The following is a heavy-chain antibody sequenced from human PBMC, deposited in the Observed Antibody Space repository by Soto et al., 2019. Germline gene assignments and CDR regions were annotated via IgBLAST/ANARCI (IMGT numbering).Heavy chain of an antibody. CDR1: GFTFSSYA. CDR2: ISGSGGST. J-gene: IGHJ4*02. D-gene: IGHD3-10*01. Sequence: GGSLRLSCAASGFTFSSYAMSWVRQAPGKGLEWVSAISGSGGSTYYADSVKGRFTISRDNSKNTLYLQMNSLRAEDTAVYYCAKDSYGSGSYPGLYYFDYWGQGTLVTVSS. V-gene: IGHV3-23*01. CDR3: AKDSYGSGSYPGLYYFDY.